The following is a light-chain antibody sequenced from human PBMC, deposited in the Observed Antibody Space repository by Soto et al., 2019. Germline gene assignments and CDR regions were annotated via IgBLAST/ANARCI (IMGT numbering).Light chain of an antibody. CDR1: SSDVGSYNY. V-gene: IGLV2-14*03. J-gene: IGLJ1*01. CDR3: SSYRSSTNSV. CDR2: DVS. Sequence: QSALTQPASVSGSTGQSISISCTGTSSDVGSYNYVSWYQQHPGKAPKLMIFDVSYRPSGVSNRFSGSKSGNTASLTISGLQAEDEADYYCSSYRSSTNSVFGTGTKLTVL.